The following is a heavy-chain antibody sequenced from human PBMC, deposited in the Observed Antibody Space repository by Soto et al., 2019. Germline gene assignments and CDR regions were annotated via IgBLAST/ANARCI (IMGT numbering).Heavy chain of an antibody. CDR1: GGTFTSYT. Sequence: QVRLVQSGAAVKKPRSSVKVSCKVSGGTFTSYTISWVRQSPGQGLEWMGRIIPILVIADYAQKFQGRVTITADKCTNTAYIELSSLRSEQTAVYYCASSLRGNPWDRRTTFDYWGQGTQVTVSS. V-gene: IGHV1-69*02. CDR3: ASSLRGNPWDRRTTFDY. D-gene: IGHD1-1*01. CDR2: IIPILVIA. J-gene: IGHJ4*02.